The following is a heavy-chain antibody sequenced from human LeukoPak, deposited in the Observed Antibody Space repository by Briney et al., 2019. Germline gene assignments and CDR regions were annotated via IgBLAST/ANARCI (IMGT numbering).Heavy chain of an antibody. J-gene: IGHJ3*02. CDR1: GGSFSDYH. V-gene: IGHV4-34*01. CDR2: IKHSGNT. D-gene: IGHD2-15*01. CDR3: ASLGYCSGGSCQGAGAFDI. Sequence: PSETLSLTCAVYGGSFSDYHWTWVRQPPGKGPEWIGEIKHSGNTYYNPSLKSRVTMSVDTSKNQISLKLRSVTAADTAVYYCASLGYCSGGSCQGAGAFDIWGQGTMVTVSS.